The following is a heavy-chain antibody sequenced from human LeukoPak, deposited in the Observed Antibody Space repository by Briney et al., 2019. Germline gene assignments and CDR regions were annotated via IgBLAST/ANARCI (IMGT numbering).Heavy chain of an antibody. CDR2: IYTSGST. CDR1: GGSISSYY. V-gene: IGHV4-4*07. D-gene: IGHD2-2*01. CDR3: ARGPQLPDAFDI. J-gene: IGHJ3*02. Sequence: SETLSLTCTVSGGSISSYYWSWIRQPAGKGLEWIGRIYTSGSTNYNPSLKSRVTISVDTSKNQFSLKLSSVTAADTAVYYCARGPQLPDAFDIWGQGTMVTVSS.